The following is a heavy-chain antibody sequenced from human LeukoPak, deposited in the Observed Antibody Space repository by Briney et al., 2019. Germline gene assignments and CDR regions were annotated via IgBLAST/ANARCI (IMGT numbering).Heavy chain of an antibody. J-gene: IGHJ5*02. V-gene: IGHV1-8*01. CDR2: MNPNSGNT. Sequence: ASVTVSCKDSGYTFTSYDINWVRQAPGQGLEWMGWMNPNSGNTGYAQKFQGRVTMTRNTSISTAYMELSSLRSEDTAVYYCARGRMVRGVTWWFDPWGQGTLVTVSS. D-gene: IGHD3-10*01. CDR1: GYTFTSYD. CDR3: ARGRMVRGVTWWFDP.